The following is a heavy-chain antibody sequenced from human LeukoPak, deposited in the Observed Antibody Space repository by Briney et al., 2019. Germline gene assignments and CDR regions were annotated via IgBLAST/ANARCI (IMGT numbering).Heavy chain of an antibody. CDR3: ARVYYDFWSGYGYDAFDI. V-gene: IGHV1-18*04. CDR2: ISAYNCNT. D-gene: IGHD3-3*01. J-gene: IGHJ3*02. Sequence: ASVTVSCKASGYTVTGYYMLWVQQAPGQGLEWMGWISAYNCNTNHAQKHQGRVTMTRKTFTEPAHLEPESLSSCDRAVYYCARVYYDFWSGYGYDAFDIWGQGRMVSVSS. CDR1: GYTVTGYY.